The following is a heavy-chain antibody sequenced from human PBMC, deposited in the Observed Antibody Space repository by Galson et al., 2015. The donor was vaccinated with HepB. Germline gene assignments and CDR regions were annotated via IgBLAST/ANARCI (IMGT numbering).Heavy chain of an antibody. D-gene: IGHD3-22*01. CDR3: AKDPAEPHYYDSSGYYPDN. CDR2: ISYEGSNK. CDR1: GFTFSSYG. Sequence: SLRLSCAASGFTFSSYGMHWVRQAPGKGLEWVAFISYEGSNKYYADSVKGRLTISRDNSKNTVYLQMNSLRAEDTAVYYCAKDPAEPHYYDSSGYYPDNWGQGTLITVSS. V-gene: IGHV3-30*18. J-gene: IGHJ4*02.